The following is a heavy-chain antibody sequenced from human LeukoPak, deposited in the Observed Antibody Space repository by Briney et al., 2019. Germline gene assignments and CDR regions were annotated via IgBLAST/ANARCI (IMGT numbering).Heavy chain of an antibody. D-gene: IGHD1-7*01. CDR2: ISSSSSYI. V-gene: IGHV3-21*01. CDR3: ASRGTGTTED. Sequence: PGGSLRLSCAASGFTFCSYSMNWVRQAPGKGLEWVSSISSSSSYIYYADSVKGRFTISRDNAKHSLYLQMNSLRAEDTAVYYCASRGTGTTEDWGQGTLVTVSS. J-gene: IGHJ4*02. CDR1: GFTFCSYS.